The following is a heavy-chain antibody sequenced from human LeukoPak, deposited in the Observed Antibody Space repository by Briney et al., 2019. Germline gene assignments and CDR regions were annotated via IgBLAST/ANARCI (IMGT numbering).Heavy chain of an antibody. J-gene: IGHJ4*02. CDR3: ARDRGRGYGGNRGLD. Sequence: SETLSLTCTVSGGSISSYHWSWIRQPPGKGLEWIGYIYYSGSTNYNPSLKSRVTISVDTSKNQFSLKLSSVTAADTAVYYCARDRGRGYGGNRGLDWGQGTLVTVSS. CDR2: IYYSGST. D-gene: IGHD4-23*01. V-gene: IGHV4-59*01. CDR1: GGSISSYH.